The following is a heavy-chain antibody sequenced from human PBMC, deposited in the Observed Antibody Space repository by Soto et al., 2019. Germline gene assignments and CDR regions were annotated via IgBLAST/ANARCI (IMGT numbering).Heavy chain of an antibody. V-gene: IGHV3-49*04. CDR1: GFTFGDYA. Sequence: GWSLRLSCTASGFTFGDYAMSCVRQAPGKGLEWVGFIRSKAYGGTTEYAASVKGRFTISRDDSKSIAYLQMNSLKTEDTAVYYCTRDSAGLYDFWSGSPFDYWGQGTLVTVSS. CDR3: TRDSAGLYDFWSGSPFDY. J-gene: IGHJ4*02. CDR2: IRSKAYGGTT. D-gene: IGHD3-3*01.